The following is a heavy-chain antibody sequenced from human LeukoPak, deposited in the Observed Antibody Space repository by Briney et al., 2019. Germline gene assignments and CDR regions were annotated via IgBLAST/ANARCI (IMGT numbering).Heavy chain of an antibody. D-gene: IGHD1-26*01. CDR2: IYYSGST. CDR3: ARHRPNRYSGSYYRVQIPFDY. CDR1: GGSISSSSYY. J-gene: IGHJ4*02. V-gene: IGHV4-39*01. Sequence: SETLSLTCTVSGGSISSSSYYWGWIRQPPGKGLEWIGSIYYSGSTYYNPSLKSRVTISVDTSKNQFSLKLSSVTAADTAVYYCARHRPNRYSGSYYRVQIPFDYWGQGTLVTVSS.